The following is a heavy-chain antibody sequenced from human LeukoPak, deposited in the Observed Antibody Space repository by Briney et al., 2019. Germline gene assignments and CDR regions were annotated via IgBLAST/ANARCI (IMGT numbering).Heavy chain of an antibody. D-gene: IGHD4-17*01. J-gene: IGHJ6*02. Sequence: PGGSLRLSCAASGFTFSSYAMHWVRQAPGKGLEWVAVISYDGSNKYYADSVKGRFTISRDNSKNTLYLQMNSLRAEDTAVYYCAREYGDSLYYYGMDVWGQGTTVTVSS. CDR2: ISYDGSNK. CDR3: AREYGDSLYYYGMDV. CDR1: GFTFSSYA. V-gene: IGHV3-30-3*01.